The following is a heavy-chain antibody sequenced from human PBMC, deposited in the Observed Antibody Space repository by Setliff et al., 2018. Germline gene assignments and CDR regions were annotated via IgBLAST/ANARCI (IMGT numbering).Heavy chain of an antibody. CDR3: ARQGANYDILTGYFLYYCDH. CDR2: ISNDAYTI. J-gene: IGHJ4*02. V-gene: IGHV3-48*04. D-gene: IGHD3-9*01. Sequence: GGSLRLSCAASGFTFSSYSMNWVRQAPGKGLEWVSYISNDAYTIHYADSMKGRLTISRDNAKNSLYLQMNSLRAEDTAVYYCARQGANYDILTGYFLYYCDHWGQGTLVTVSS. CDR1: GFTFSSYS.